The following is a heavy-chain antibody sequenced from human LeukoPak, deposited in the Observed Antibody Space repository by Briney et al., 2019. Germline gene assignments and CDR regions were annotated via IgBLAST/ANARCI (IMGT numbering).Heavy chain of an antibody. V-gene: IGHV3-69-1*01. D-gene: IGHD3-3*01. CDR3: ARAQTLFWEFDGFDI. J-gene: IGHJ3*02. CDR1: GFTFSSHS. CDR2: VTSTNKI. Sequence: GGSLRLSCVASGFTFSSHSINWIRQAPGKGLEWIATVTSTNKIHYADSVKGRFTISRDNAENSVYLQMNSLRDEDTAVYSCARAQTLFWEFDGFDIWGRGTKVTVSS.